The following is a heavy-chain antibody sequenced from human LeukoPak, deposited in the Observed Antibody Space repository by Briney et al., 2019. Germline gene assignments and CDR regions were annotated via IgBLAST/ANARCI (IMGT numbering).Heavy chain of an antibody. V-gene: IGHV3-30-3*01. J-gene: IGHJ4*02. CDR2: ISYDGSNK. D-gene: IGHD3-22*01. Sequence: GGSLRLSCAASGFTFSSYAMHWVRQAPGKGLEWVAVISYDGSNKYYADSVKGRFTISRDNSKNTLYLQMDSLRAEDTAVYYCARSDNHYDSSGYYGDYWGQGTLVTVSS. CDR1: GFTFSSYA. CDR3: ARSDNHYDSSGYYGDY.